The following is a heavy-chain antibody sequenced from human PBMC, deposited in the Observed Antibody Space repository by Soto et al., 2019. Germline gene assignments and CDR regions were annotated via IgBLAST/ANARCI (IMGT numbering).Heavy chain of an antibody. J-gene: IGHJ6*02. D-gene: IGHD3-16*01. CDR3: ALVDVYVTPSPQDV. CDR2: INTYNGNT. CDR1: GYSFTRYG. V-gene: IGHV1-18*01. Sequence: QVQLVQSRAEVKNPGASVKVSCKASGYSFTRYGIAWARQAPGQGLEWMGWINTYNGNTNYAQNLQGRVTLTTDTPTSTASMELTSLRSNDTAIYYCALVDVYVTPSPQDVWGQGTPVIVSS.